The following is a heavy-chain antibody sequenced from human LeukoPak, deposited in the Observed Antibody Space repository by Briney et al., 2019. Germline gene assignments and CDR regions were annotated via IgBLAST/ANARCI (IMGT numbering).Heavy chain of an antibody. Sequence: AGGSLRLSCSASGFTFSSYAMHWVRQAPGKGLEWVAVISYDGSNKYYADSVKGRFTISRDNSKNTLYLQMNSLRAEDTAVYYCARRRGSGSYYNDAFDIWGQGTMVTVSS. CDR1: GFTFSSYA. CDR3: ARRRGSGSYYNDAFDI. V-gene: IGHV3-30-3*01. CDR2: ISYDGSNK. D-gene: IGHD3-10*01. J-gene: IGHJ3*02.